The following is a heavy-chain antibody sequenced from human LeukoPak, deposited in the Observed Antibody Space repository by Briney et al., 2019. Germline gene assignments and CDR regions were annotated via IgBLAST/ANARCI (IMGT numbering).Heavy chain of an antibody. Sequence: PGGSLRLPCAASGFTFDDYAMHWVRQAPGKGLEWVSGINWNSGSIGYADSVKGRFTISRDNAKNSLYLQMNSLRAEDTALYYCAKAKRGSWYPHFGYWGQGTLVTVSS. CDR3: AKAKRGSWYPHFGY. J-gene: IGHJ4*02. CDR2: INWNSGSI. V-gene: IGHV3-9*01. D-gene: IGHD6-13*01. CDR1: GFTFDDYA.